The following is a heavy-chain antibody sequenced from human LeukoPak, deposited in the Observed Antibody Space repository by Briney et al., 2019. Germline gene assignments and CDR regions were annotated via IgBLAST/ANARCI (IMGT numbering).Heavy chain of an antibody. J-gene: IGHJ3*02. CDR3: ARPGITMVRGVIMSPGAFDI. Sequence: SETLSLTYAVYGGSFSGYYWSWIRQPPGKGLEWIGEINHSGSTNYNPSLKSRVTISVDTSKNQFSLKLSSVTAADTAVYYCARPGITMVRGVIMSPGAFDIWGQGTMVTVSS. CDR1: GGSFSGYY. D-gene: IGHD3-10*01. V-gene: IGHV4-34*01. CDR2: INHSGST.